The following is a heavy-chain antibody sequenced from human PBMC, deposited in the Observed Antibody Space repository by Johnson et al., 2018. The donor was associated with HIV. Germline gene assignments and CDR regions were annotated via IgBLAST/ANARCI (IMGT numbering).Heavy chain of an antibody. CDR2: ISYDGSNK. CDR1: GFTFSSYA. J-gene: IGHJ3*02. Sequence: QMLLVESGGGVVQPGRSLRLSCAASGFTFSSYAMHWVRQAPGKGLEWVAVISYDGSNKYYADSVKGRSTISRDNSKNTLYLQMNSLRAEDTAVYYCARDNWNEDIWGQGTMVTVSS. V-gene: IGHV3-30*04. CDR3: ARDNWNEDI. D-gene: IGHD1-20*01.